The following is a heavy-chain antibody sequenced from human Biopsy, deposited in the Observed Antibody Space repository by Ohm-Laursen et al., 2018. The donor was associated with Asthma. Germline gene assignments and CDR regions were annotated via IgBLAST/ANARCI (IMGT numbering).Heavy chain of an antibody. CDR1: GGTFSNFA. D-gene: IGHD6-19*01. CDR2: IMTVFGTT. J-gene: IGHJ6*02. CDR3: ARCQVGYTSGWSLLLKKIYYSGMDV. V-gene: IGHV1-69*13. Sequence: SVKVSCKAPGGTFSNFAISWVRQAPGQGLEWLGGIMTVFGTTNYAQKFQGRVTITADESTSTAYMEVTSLRSEDTAIYYCARCQVGYTSGWSLLLKKIYYSGMDVWGQGTAVTVSS.